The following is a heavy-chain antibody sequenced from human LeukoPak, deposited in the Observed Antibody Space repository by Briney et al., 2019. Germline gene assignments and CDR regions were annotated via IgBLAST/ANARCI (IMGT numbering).Heavy chain of an antibody. Sequence: PGGSLRLSCAASGFTFSSYEMNWVRQAPGKGLEWVSYISSSGSTIYYADSVKGRFTISRDNAKNSLYLQMNSLRAEDTAVYYCARDPWGGYFDYWDQGTLVTVSS. D-gene: IGHD3-16*01. CDR3: ARDPWGGYFDY. CDR2: ISSSGSTI. J-gene: IGHJ4*02. V-gene: IGHV3-48*03. CDR1: GFTFSSYE.